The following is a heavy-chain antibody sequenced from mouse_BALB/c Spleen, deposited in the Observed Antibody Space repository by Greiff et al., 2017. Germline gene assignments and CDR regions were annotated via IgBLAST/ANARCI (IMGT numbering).Heavy chain of an antibody. D-gene: IGHD2-3*01. Sequence: QVHVKQSGAELAKPGASVKMSCKASGYTFTSYWMHWVKQRPGQGLEWIGYINPSTGYTEYNQKFKDKATLTADKSSSTAYMQLSSLTSEDSAVYYCARSPFYDGQYYFDYWGQGTTLTVSS. J-gene: IGHJ2*01. CDR1: GYTFTSYW. CDR3: ARSPFYDGQYYFDY. V-gene: IGHV1-7*01. CDR2: INPSTGYT.